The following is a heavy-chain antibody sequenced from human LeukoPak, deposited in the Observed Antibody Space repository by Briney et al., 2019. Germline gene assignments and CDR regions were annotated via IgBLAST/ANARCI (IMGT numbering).Heavy chain of an antibody. J-gene: IGHJ4*02. CDR3: ARGGGAVTAHIGY. D-gene: IGHD5-18*01. V-gene: IGHV3-13*04. CDR1: GFTFSSYD. Sequence: GSLRLSCAASGFTFSSYDMHWVRQATGKGLEWVSVIGTAGDTYYPGSVKGRCTISRENAQNSLYLQMNSLRAGHTAVYYCARGGGAVTAHIGYWGQGTLVTVSS. CDR2: IGTAGDT.